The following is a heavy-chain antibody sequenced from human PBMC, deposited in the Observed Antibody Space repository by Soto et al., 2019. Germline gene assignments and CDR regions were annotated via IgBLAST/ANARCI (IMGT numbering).Heavy chain of an antibody. V-gene: IGHV1-69*13. CDR1: GGTFSSYA. Sequence: SVKVSFKASGGTFSSYAISWVRQAPGQGLEWMGGIIPIFGTANYAQKFQGRVTITADESTSTAYMELSSLRSEDTAVYYFATRFTMIGGYNWFDPWGQGTLVTVSS. J-gene: IGHJ5*02. D-gene: IGHD3-22*01. CDR3: ATRFTMIGGYNWFDP. CDR2: IIPIFGTA.